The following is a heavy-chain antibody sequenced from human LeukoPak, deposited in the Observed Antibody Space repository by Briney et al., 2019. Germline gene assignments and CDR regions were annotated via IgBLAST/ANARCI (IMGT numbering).Heavy chain of an antibody. V-gene: IGHV3-53*01. CDR2: IYRGGST. Sequence: GGSLRLSCAAFGFTVSRNHMTWVRQAPGKGLEWVSIIYRGGSTYYADSVRGRFTISRDSSQNTLYLQMNGLRVEDTAVYYCVTLPTGDYWGQGTLVTVSS. CDR3: VTLPTGDY. D-gene: IGHD2-15*01. J-gene: IGHJ4*02. CDR1: GFTVSRNH.